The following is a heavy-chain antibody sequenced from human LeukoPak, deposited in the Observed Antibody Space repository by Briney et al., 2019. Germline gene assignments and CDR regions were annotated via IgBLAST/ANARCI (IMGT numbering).Heavy chain of an antibody. CDR1: GFTFSSYS. CDR3: ARYFGRGETFDY. D-gene: IGHD3-9*01. Sequence: GGSLRLSCAASGFTFSSYSMNWVRQAPGKGLEWVSSISSSSYIYYADSVKGRFTISRDNAKNSLYLQMNSLRAEDTAVYYCARYFGRGETFDYWGQGTLVTVSS. J-gene: IGHJ4*02. CDR2: ISSSSYI. V-gene: IGHV3-21*01.